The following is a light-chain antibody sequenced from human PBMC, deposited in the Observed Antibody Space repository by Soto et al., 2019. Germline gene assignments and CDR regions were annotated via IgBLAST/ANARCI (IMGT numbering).Light chain of an antibody. CDR1: QSVSSY. CDR3: QQRSNWPQYT. V-gene: IGKV3-11*01. J-gene: IGKJ2*01. CDR2: DAS. Sequence: EIVLTQSPATLSLSPGERVTLSCRASQSVSSYLAWYQQKPGQAPRLLIYDASNRATGIPARFSGSGSGTDFTLTISSLQPEDFAVYYCQQRSNWPQYTFGQGTKLDIK.